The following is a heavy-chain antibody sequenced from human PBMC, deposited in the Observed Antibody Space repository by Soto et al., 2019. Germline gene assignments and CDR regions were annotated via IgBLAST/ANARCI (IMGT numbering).Heavy chain of an antibody. CDR2: IIPIFGTA. Sequence: SVKVSCKASGGTFSSYAISWVRQAPGQGLEWMGGIIPIFGTANYAQKFQGRVTTTADESTSTAYMELSSLRSEDTAVYYCARDSRYGDYVLDYWGQGTLVTVSS. V-gene: IGHV1-69*13. CDR1: GGTFSSYA. J-gene: IGHJ4*02. D-gene: IGHD4-17*01. CDR3: ARDSRYGDYVLDY.